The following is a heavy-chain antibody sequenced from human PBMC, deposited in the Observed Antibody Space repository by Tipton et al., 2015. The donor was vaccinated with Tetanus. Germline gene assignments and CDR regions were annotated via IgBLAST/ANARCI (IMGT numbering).Heavy chain of an antibody. V-gene: IGHV3-21*06. CDR3: VSGRTLDY. D-gene: IGHD1-26*01. CDR2: ISSTSSYI. CDR1: GFTFSFYW. J-gene: IGHJ4*02. Sequence: SLRLSCAASGFTFSFYWMNWVRQAPGKGLEWVASISSTSSYIYYADSLKGRFTISRDNTKNSLHLQINSLRAEGAALYYCVSGRTLDYWGQGTLVTVSS.